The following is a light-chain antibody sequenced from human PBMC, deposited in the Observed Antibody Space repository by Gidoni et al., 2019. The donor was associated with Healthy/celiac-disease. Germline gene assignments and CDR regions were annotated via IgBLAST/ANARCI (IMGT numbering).Light chain of an antibody. CDR3: QQDYSTHVT. Sequence: DIVMTHSPDSLAASLGERAPINCKSSQSVLYSSNNKYYLAWYQQKPGQPPKLLIYWASTRESGVPDRFSGSGAGTDFTLTISSLQAEDVAVYYCQQDYSTHVTFGGGTKVEIK. CDR2: WAS. CDR1: QSVLYSSNNKYY. J-gene: IGKJ4*01. V-gene: IGKV4-1*01.